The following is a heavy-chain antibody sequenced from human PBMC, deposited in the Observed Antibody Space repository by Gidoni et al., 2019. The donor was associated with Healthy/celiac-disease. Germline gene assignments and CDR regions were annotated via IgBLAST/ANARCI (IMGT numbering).Heavy chain of an antibody. V-gene: IGHV4-59*08. Sequence: QVQLQESGPGLVKPSETLSLTCTVSGGSISSYYWSWIRQPPGKGLEWIGYIYYSGSTNYNPSLKSRVTISVDTSKNQFSLKLSSVTAADTAVYYCARHRYNWNGRNYFDYWGQGTLVTVSS. CDR2: IYYSGST. CDR3: ARHRYNWNGRNYFDY. D-gene: IGHD1-1*01. J-gene: IGHJ4*02. CDR1: GGSISSYY.